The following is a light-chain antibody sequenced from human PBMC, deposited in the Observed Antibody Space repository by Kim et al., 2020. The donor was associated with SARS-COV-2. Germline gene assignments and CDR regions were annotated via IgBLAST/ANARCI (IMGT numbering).Light chain of an antibody. CDR3: SAWDSSLSTWV. J-gene: IGLJ3*02. CDR2: SNN. V-gene: IGLV10-54*01. CDR1: SNRFGDEA. Sequence: PPPPSSAPSNRFGDEAPACLRQHQGHPPTPLSSSNNTRPSGISERLSASRSGNAASLTITGLQPEDEADYYCSAWDSSLSTWVFGGGTQLTVL.